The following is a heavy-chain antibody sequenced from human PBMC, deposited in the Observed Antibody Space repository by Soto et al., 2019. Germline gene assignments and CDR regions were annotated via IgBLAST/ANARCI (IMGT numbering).Heavy chain of an antibody. V-gene: IGHV4-30-4*01. CDR1: GASISSGDYF. CDR3: AREKGYISXPKNFDY. CDR2: IYDSGSS. D-gene: IGHD5-12*01. Sequence: PSETLSLTCTVSGASISSGDYFWSWIRQSPGKGLQWIGYIYDSGSSSYNPSLKSRVTMSVDTSKNQFSLKLSSVTAADTAVYYCAREKGYISXPKNFDYWGQGTLVTVSS. J-gene: IGHJ4*02.